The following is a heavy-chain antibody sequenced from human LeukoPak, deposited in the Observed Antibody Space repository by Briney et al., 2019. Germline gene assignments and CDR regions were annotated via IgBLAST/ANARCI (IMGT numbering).Heavy chain of an antibody. Sequence: GGSLRLSCVASGFTFSSYGMNWVRQAPGKGLEWVSSTSGSGDDTYYADSVKGRFTLSRDNSKNTLYLQMNSLRADDTAVYYCAKKRSSGGATQFDYWGQGTLVTVSS. CDR1: GFTFSSYG. CDR3: AKKRSSGGATQFDY. V-gene: IGHV3-23*01. J-gene: IGHJ4*02. CDR2: TSGSGDDT. D-gene: IGHD2-15*01.